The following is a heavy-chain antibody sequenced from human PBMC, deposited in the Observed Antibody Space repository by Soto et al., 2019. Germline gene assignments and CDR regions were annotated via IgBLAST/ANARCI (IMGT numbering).Heavy chain of an antibody. CDR3: AKDYRYVDYALGSYSHYGRGA. J-gene: IGHJ6*02. CDR2: ISGTGGKT. D-gene: IGHD4-17*01. Sequence: DVQLWESGGGQVQPGGSLRLSCAGSGFTFSHYALSWVRQAPGTGLEGVASISGTGGKTFYAVSVEGRFTICRDNSKDTLFLQVTSLRVDVTAVYYCAKDYRYVDYALGSYSHYGRGAWGQGTAVTVS. CDR1: GFTFSHYA. V-gene: IGHV3-23*01.